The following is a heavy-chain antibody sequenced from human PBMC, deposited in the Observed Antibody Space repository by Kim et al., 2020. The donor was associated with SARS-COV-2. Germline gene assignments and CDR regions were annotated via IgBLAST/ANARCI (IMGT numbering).Heavy chain of an antibody. V-gene: IGHV3-7*01. J-gene: IGHJ4*02. D-gene: IGHD3-10*01. CDR1: GFTFSNYW. Sequence: GGSLRLSCAASGFTFSNYWMTWVRQAPGKGLEWVATIKENGESVKGRFTISRDNAKNSLHLQMNSLRVEDTAVYYCARATGDYWGQGTLVTVSS. CDR3: ARATGDY. CDR2: IKENG.